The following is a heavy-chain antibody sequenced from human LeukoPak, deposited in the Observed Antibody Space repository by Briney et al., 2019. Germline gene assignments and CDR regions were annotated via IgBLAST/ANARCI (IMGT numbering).Heavy chain of an antibody. CDR3: ARGGSRLLTSYIFDY. Sequence: GGSLRPSCAASGSTFSRYWMSWVRQAPGKGLEWVANIKQDGSEKYYADSVKGRFTIFRDNAKNSLYVQVNSLRAEDTAVYYCARGGSRLLTSYIFDYWGQGTLVTVSS. CDR1: GSTFSRYW. V-gene: IGHV3-7*01. D-gene: IGHD3-16*01. J-gene: IGHJ4*02. CDR2: IKQDGSEK.